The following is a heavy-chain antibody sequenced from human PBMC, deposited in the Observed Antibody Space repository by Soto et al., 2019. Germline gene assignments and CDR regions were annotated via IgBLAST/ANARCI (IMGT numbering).Heavy chain of an antibody. J-gene: IGHJ4*02. D-gene: IGHD2-2*01. CDR1: GFTFNSYE. V-gene: IGHV3-48*03. CDR2: ISSGGDSS. CDR3: ARVYCSTTTCHVQAFDS. Sequence: EVQLVESGGGLAQPGGSVRLSCAASGFTFNSYEMNWVRQAPGKTLERVSYISSGGDSSYYADSVKGRFTISRDNAKNSLSLQMNSLRVEDTAVDDCARVYCSTTTCHVQAFDSWGQGTLVTVSS.